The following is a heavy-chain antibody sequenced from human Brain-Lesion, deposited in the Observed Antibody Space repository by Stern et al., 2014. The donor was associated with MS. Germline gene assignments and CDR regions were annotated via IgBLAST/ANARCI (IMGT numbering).Heavy chain of an antibody. D-gene: IGHD2-2*01. CDR1: GGSISSGGYY. Sequence: VQLVESGPGLVKPSQTLSLSCTVSGGSISSGGYYWSWIRQPAGKGLEWIGRIFNSGSTSYNPSLKRRVTISIDNAKNQFSLRLNSMTAADTAVYYCARGRVVPGFQYYATDVWGQGTTVIVSS. CDR3: ARGRVVPGFQYYATDV. V-gene: IGHV4-61*02. CDR2: IFNSGST. J-gene: IGHJ6*02.